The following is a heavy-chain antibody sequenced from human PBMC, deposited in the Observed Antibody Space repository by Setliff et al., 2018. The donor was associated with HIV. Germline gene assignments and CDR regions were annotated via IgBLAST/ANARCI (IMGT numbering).Heavy chain of an antibody. V-gene: IGHV5-10-1*04. J-gene: IGHJ4*02. CDR3: ARHKNGAYSLDS. CDR1: GDSFSNHW. CDR2: IDPSDSYT. D-gene: IGHD4-17*01. Sequence: GESLKISCQGSGDSFSNHWISWVRQVPGQGLEWMGNIDPSDSYTHYSPSFQGQVTISIDKSVSSAHLQWSSLKASDTAMYYCARHKNGAYSLDSWGQGTLVTVSS.